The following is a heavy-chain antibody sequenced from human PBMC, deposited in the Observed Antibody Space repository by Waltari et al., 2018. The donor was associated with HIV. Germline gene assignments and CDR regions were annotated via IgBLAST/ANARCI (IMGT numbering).Heavy chain of an antibody. CDR3: ARGRYYYDSSDRQTSYYYYGMDV. CDR2: INHSGST. V-gene: IGHV4-34*01. D-gene: IGHD3-22*01. J-gene: IGHJ6*02. Sequence: QVQLQQWGAGLLKPSETLSLTCAVYGGSFRGYYWSWIRQPPGKGLEWIGEINHSGSTNYNPSLKSRVTISVDTSKNQFSLKLSSVTAADTAVYYCARGRYYYDSSDRQTSYYYYGMDVWGQGTTVTVSS. CDR1: GGSFRGYY.